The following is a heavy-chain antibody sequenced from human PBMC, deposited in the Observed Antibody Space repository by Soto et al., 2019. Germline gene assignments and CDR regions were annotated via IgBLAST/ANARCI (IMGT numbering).Heavy chain of an antibody. CDR1: GYTFTSYG. CDR2: ISAYNGNT. D-gene: IGHD3-3*01. V-gene: IGHV1-18*01. J-gene: IGHJ6*02. Sequence: GASVKVSCKASGYTFTSYGISWVRQAPGQGLERMGWISAYNGNTNYAQKLQGRVTMTTDTSTSTAYMELRSLRSDDTAVYYCARKYYDFWSGPKGRYYYYGMDVWGQGTTVTVSS. CDR3: ARKYYDFWSGPKGRYYYYGMDV.